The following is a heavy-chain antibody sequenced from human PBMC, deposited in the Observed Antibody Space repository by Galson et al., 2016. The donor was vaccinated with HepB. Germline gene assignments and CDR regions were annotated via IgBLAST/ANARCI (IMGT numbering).Heavy chain of an antibody. CDR3: ARAVTASGDWFDP. CDR1: GYPFTKFA. J-gene: IGHJ5*02. Sequence: SVKVSCKASGYPFTKFAIHWVRQAPGQGLEWMGWISGDNRQTKYAEKFQGRVTFTRDTSASTAYMELSSLTFEDTAIFFCARAVTASGDWFDPWGQGTLVSVSS. D-gene: IGHD2-21*02. CDR2: ISGDNRQT. V-gene: IGHV1-3*01.